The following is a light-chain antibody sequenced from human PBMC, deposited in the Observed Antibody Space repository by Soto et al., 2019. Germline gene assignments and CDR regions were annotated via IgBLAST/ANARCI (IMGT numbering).Light chain of an antibody. J-gene: IGKJ1*01. Sequence: DIGLTQSPATLSLSPGYRATLSCRASQSVGTSLAWYKQQPGQAPRLLIHDAAYRASGIPERFSGSGSGTAFSLSISSLEPDDFAVYYCQHRSSWHRSFGRGTKVDI. V-gene: IGKV3-11*01. CDR3: QHRSSWHRS. CDR1: QSVGTS. CDR2: DAA.